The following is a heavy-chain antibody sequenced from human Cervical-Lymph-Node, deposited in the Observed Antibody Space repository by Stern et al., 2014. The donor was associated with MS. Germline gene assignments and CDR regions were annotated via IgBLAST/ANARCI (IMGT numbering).Heavy chain of an antibody. CDR2: IRTKTHSYAT. V-gene: IGHV3-73*01. J-gene: IGHJ4*02. Sequence: VQLVQSGGGVVQPGGSLKLSCAAPGITLSDSAVHWVRQASGKGLEWVGRIRTKTHSYATAYGASVRDRFTISRDDSKNMAYLQMNSLKTEDTAIYYCTSEPLDWTYYFDHWGQGTLVTVSS. CDR1: GITLSDSA. D-gene: IGHD3-9*01. CDR3: TSEPLDWTYYFDH.